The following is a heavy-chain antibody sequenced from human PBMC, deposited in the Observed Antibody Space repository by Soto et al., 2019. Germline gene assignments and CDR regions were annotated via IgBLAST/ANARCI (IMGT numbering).Heavy chain of an antibody. V-gene: IGHV4-30-4*01. CDR1: GGSISSGDYY. Sequence: PSEPLSLPCTVSGGSISSGDYYWSWIRQPPGKGLEWIGYIYYSGSTYYNPSLKSRVTISVDTSKNQFSLKLSSVTAADTAVYYCARGEYSGYDPHYYYYGMDVWGQGTTVTVSS. CDR3: ARGEYSGYDPHYYYYGMDV. D-gene: IGHD5-12*01. CDR2: IYYSGST. J-gene: IGHJ6*02.